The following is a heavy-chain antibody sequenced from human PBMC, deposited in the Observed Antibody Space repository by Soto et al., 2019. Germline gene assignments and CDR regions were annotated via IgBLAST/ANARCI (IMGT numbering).Heavy chain of an antibody. J-gene: IGHJ5*02. D-gene: IGHD3-22*01. V-gene: IGHV1-2*02. CDR2: INPNGGGT. CDR3: ARAQDYYDSSGYCNWFDP. Sequence: ASVKVSCKASGYTFTGYYMHWVRQAPGQGLEWMGWINPNGGGTNYAQKFQGRVTMTRDTSISTAYMELSRLRSDDTAVYYCARAQDYYDSSGYCNWFDPWGQGTLVTVSS. CDR1: GYTFTGYY.